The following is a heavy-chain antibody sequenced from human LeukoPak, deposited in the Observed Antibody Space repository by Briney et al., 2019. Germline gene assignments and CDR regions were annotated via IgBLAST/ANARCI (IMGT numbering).Heavy chain of an antibody. CDR1: GFTFSSYS. CDR2: ISSSSSYI. J-gene: IGHJ4*02. CDR3: ARELVGGNSY. D-gene: IGHD1-26*01. V-gene: IGHV3-21*01. Sequence: SGGSLRLSCAASGFTFSSYSMNWVRQAPGKGLEWVSSISSSSSYIYYADSVKGRFTISRDNAKNTLYLQMNSLRAEDTAVYYCARELVGGNSYWGQGTLVTVSS.